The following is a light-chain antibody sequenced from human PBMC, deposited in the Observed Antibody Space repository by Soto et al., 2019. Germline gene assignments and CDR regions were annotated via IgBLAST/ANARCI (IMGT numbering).Light chain of an antibody. J-gene: IGLJ2*01. Sequence: QSVLTQPPSVSGAPGQRVTISCTGSNSNIGAGYDVHWYQHLPGAAPKLLIYDDTHRPSGVPDRFSGSKSGTSGTLDITGLQTGDEGDYYCATWDASLPGEVFGGGTKVTVL. V-gene: IGLV1-40*01. CDR1: NSNIGAGYD. CDR2: DDT. CDR3: ATWDASLPGEV.